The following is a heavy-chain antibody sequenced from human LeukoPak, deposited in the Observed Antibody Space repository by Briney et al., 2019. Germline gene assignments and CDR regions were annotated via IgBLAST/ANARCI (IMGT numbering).Heavy chain of an antibody. Sequence: SETLSLTCTVSGGSISSSSYYWGWIRQPPGKGLEWIGSIYCSGSTYYNPSLKSRVTISVDTSKNQFSLKLSSVTAADTAVYYRARYPVTLRYFDLWGRGTLVTVSS. D-gene: IGHD4-23*01. CDR2: IYCSGST. J-gene: IGHJ2*01. CDR1: GGSISSSSYY. V-gene: IGHV4-39*01. CDR3: ARYPVTLRYFDL.